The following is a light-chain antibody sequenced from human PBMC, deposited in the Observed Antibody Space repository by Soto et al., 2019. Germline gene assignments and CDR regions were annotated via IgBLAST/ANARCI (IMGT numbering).Light chain of an antibody. CDR1: SSDVGGYNY. J-gene: IGLJ1*01. CDR3: SSYTSSSSYV. CDR2: DVS. V-gene: IGLV2-14*01. Sequence: QSVLTQPASGSGSPGQSITISCTGTSSDVGGYNYVSWYQQHPGKAPKLMIYDVSNRPSGVSNRFSGSKSGNTASLTISGLQAEYEADYYCSSYTSSSSYVFGTGTKLTVL.